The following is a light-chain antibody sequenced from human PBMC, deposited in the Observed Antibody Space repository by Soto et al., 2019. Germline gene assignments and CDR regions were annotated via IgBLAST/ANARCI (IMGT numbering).Light chain of an antibody. J-gene: IGKJ1*01. CDR3: QQYGSLPRT. Sequence: EIVLTQSPGTLSLSPGERATLSCRASQSIMNTFLSWYQQKPGQAPRLLISGTSSRATGIPDRFSGSGSGTDFTLTISRLEPEDFAVYYCQQYGSLPRTFGQGTKVEIK. CDR1: QSIMNTF. CDR2: GTS. V-gene: IGKV3-20*01.